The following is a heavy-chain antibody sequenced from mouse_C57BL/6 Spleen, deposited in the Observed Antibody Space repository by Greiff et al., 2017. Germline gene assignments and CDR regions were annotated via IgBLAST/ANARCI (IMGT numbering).Heavy chain of an antibody. V-gene: IGHV1-55*01. D-gene: IGHD1-1*01. CDR3: DRCYYGSSSYYFDY. J-gene: IGHJ2*01. CDR2: FYPCSGST. CDR1: GYTFTSYS. Sequence: QVQLQQPGAELVKPGASVKMSCKASGYTFTSYSITWVKQSPGQGLEWIGDFYPCSGSTNYNEKFKIKATLTVDTSSSPASMQLSRLTSEDSAVYYCDRCYYGSSSYYFDYWGQGTTLTVSS.